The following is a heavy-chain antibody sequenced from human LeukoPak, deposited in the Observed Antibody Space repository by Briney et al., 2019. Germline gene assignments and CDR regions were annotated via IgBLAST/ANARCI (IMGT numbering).Heavy chain of an antibody. CDR2: ISGSGGST. D-gene: IGHD3-22*01. CDR3: ARFSGYSRRYFDY. Sequence: GGPLNLPCAASGFPFSSLAMSWVPRAPGKGRGGVSPISGSGGSTYYADSAKGRFTISRDNAKNSLYLQMNSLRAEDTAVYYCARFSGYSRRYFDYWGQGTLVTVSS. V-gene: IGHV3-23*01. CDR1: GFPFSSLA. J-gene: IGHJ4*02.